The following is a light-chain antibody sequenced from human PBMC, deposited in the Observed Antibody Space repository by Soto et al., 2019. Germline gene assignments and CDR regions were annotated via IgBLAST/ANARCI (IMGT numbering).Light chain of an antibody. CDR3: QQYNNWPRT. Sequence: EIVLTQSPATLSLSPGERATLSCRASQTVGTYLAWYQQKPGQPPRLLVYDASNRATGIPARFSGSGSGTDFTLTISSLQPEDFAVYYCQQYNNWPRTFGQGTKVDIK. CDR1: QTVGTY. V-gene: IGKV3-11*01. J-gene: IGKJ1*01. CDR2: DAS.